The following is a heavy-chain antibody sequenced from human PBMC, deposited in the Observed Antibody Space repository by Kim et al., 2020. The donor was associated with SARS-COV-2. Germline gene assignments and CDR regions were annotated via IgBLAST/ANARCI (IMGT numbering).Heavy chain of an antibody. CDR1: GYTFTSYY. J-gene: IGHJ1*01. Sequence: ASVKVSCKASGYTFTSYYMHWVRQAPGQGLEWMGIINPSGGSTSYAQKFQGRVTMTRDTSTSTVYMELSSLRSEDTAVYYCAREGGAVAGTQYFQHWGQGTLVTVSS. D-gene: IGHD6-19*01. V-gene: IGHV1-46*01. CDR3: AREGGAVAGTQYFQH. CDR2: INPSGGST.